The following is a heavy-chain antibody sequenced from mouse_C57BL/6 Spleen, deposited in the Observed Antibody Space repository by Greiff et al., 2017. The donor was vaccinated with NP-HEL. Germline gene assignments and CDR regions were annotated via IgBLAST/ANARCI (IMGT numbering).Heavy chain of an antibody. CDR3: ARVWGYFDV. V-gene: IGHV3-6*01. CDR1: GYSITSGYY. D-gene: IGHD4-1*01. CDR2: ISYDGSN. Sequence: EVKLMESGPGLVKPSQSLSLTCSVTGYSITSGYYWNWIRQFPGNKLEWMGYISYDGSNNYNPSLKNRISITRDTSKNQFFLKLNSVTTEDTATYYCARVWGYFDVWGTGTTVTVSS. J-gene: IGHJ1*03.